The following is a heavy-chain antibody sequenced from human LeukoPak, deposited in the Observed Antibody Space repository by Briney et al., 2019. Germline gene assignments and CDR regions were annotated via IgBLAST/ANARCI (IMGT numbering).Heavy chain of an antibody. V-gene: IGHV2-5*01. Sequence: SGPTLVKPTQTLTLTCTFSGFSLSTSGVGVGWIRQPPGKALEWLALIYWNDDKRYSPSLKSRLTITKDTSKTQVVLTMTTMDPVDTATYYCARENSGSYYNYYYYYMDVWGKGTTVTVSS. J-gene: IGHJ6*03. D-gene: IGHD3-10*01. CDR3: ARENSGSYYNYYYYYMDV. CDR1: GFSLSTSGVG. CDR2: IYWNDDK.